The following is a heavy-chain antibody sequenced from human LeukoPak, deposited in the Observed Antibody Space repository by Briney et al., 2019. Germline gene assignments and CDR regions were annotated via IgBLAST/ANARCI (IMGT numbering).Heavy chain of an antibody. CDR3: VGLRFLEWLDVNYGPFDY. V-gene: IGHV1-24*01. CDR2: FHPKDGRA. J-gene: IGHJ4*02. Sequence: GASVKVSCRVSGYTLIDLSIHWVRQAPGEGLEWVAGFHPKDGRAISSQNFQGRVTMTEDTSIDTTYLALTSLRSEDTAVYYCVGLRFLEWLDVNYGPFDYWGQGTLVTVSS. CDR1: GYTLIDLS. D-gene: IGHD3-3*01.